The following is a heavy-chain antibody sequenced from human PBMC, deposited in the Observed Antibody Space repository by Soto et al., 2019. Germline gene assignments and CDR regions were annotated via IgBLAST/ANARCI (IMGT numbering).Heavy chain of an antibody. CDR1: GDSISSSSYY. CDR3: ATAGFSSSYYGDFYYGMDV. D-gene: IGHD6-13*01. J-gene: IGHJ6*02. CDR2: IYYSGNT. Sequence: SETLSLTYTVSGDSISSSSYYWGWIRQPPGKGLEWIGSIYYSGNTYYNPSLKSRVTISVDTSRNQFSLRLNSVTAADTAVYYCATAGFSSSYYGDFYYGMDVWGQGTTVTVSS. V-gene: IGHV4-39*01.